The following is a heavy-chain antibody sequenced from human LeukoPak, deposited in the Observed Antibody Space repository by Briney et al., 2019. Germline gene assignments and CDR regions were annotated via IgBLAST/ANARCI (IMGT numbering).Heavy chain of an antibody. V-gene: IGHV5-51*01. Sequence: GESLKISCKGSGYSFTTYWIGWVRQMPGKGLEWMGIIYPGDSDTRYSPSFQGQVTFSADKSINTAYLQWSSLKASDTAMYYCARQAAAAGDYWGQGTLVTVSS. CDR2: IYPGDSDT. D-gene: IGHD6-13*01. CDR3: ARQAAAAGDY. CDR1: GYSFTTYW. J-gene: IGHJ4*02.